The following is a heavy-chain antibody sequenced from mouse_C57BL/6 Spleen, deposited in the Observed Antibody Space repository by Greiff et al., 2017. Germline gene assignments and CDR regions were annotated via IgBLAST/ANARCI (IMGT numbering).Heavy chain of an antibody. J-gene: IGHJ2*01. CDR1: GFSLTSYA. CDR3: ATTTAQATGDYFDY. Sequence: QVQLKESGPGLVAPSQSLSITCTVSGFSLTSYAISWVRQPPGKGLEWLGVIWTGGGTNYNSALKSRQSISKDNSKSQVFLKMNSQQTDDTARYYCATTTAQATGDYFDYWCQGTTLTVSS. V-gene: IGHV2-9-1*01. D-gene: IGHD3-2*02. CDR2: IWTGGGT.